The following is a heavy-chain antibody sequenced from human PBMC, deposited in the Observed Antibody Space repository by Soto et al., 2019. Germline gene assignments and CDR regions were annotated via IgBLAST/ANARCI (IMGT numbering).Heavy chain of an antibody. J-gene: IGHJ4*02. CDR3: AAERTYCGGDCYVH. CDR2: IVVGRGNP. V-gene: IGHV1-58*01. Sequence: QMQLVQSGPEVKKPGTSVKVSCKASGFTFTSSAVQWVRQARGQRLEWIGWIVVGRGNPNYAQKFPERVPRTQDMTTSTAYRELSSLRAEDTAVYYCAAERTYCGGDCYVHWGQGTLVTVSS. CDR1: GFTFTSSA. D-gene: IGHD2-21*02.